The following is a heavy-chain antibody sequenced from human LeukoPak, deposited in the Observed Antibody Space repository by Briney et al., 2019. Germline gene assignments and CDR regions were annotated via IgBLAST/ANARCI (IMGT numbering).Heavy chain of an antibody. Sequence: GGPLRLSCAASGFTFSSYEMNWVRQAPGKGLEWVSYISSSGSTIYYADSVKGRFTISRDNAKNSLYLQMNSLRAEDTAVYYAELGITMIGGVWGKGTTVTISS. V-gene: IGHV3-48*03. CDR2: ISSSGSTI. D-gene: IGHD3-10*02. CDR1: GFTFSSYE. J-gene: IGHJ6*04. CDR3: ELGITMIGGV.